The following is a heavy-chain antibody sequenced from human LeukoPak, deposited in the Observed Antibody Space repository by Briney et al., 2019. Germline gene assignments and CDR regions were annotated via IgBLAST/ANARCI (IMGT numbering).Heavy chain of an antibody. J-gene: IGHJ5*02. CDR2: IYYSGST. Sequence: SETLSLTCTVSGGSISSSSYYWGWIRQPPGKGREWIGSIYYSGSTYYNPSLKSRVTISVDTSKNQFSLKLSSVTATDTAVFYCARVVGAPNWFDPWGQGTLVTVSS. CDR1: GGSISSSSYY. D-gene: IGHD1-26*01. CDR3: ARVVGAPNWFDP. V-gene: IGHV4-39*07.